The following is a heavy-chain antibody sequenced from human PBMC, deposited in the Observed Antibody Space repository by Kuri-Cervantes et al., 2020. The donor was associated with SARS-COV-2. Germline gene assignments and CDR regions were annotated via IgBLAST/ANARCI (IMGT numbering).Heavy chain of an antibody. J-gene: IGHJ4*02. CDR2: ISSSSNYK. D-gene: IGHD1-26*01. V-gene: IGHV3-21*01. CDR3: ARAPELLVGLSTCDY. Sequence: GGSLRLSCAASGFTFSRSSMNWVRQTPGQGLEWVSSISSSSNYKYYADSVKGRFTISRDNARNSLSLQMDSLRAEDTAVYYCARAPELLVGLSTCDYWGQGILVTVSS. CDR1: GFTFSRSS.